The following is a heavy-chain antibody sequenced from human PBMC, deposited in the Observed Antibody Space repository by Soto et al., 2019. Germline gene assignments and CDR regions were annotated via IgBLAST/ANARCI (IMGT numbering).Heavy chain of an antibody. V-gene: IGHV4-59*01. J-gene: IGHJ5*02. D-gene: IGHD3-10*02. CDR3: ARVFGRGGRNWFDP. CDR2: IYYSGST. Sequence: PSETLSLTCTVSGGSISSYYWSWIRQPPGKGLEWIGYIYYSGSTNYNPSLKSRVTISVDTSKNQFSLKLSSVTAADAAVCYCARVFGRGGRNWFDPWGQGTLVTVSS. CDR1: GGSISSYY.